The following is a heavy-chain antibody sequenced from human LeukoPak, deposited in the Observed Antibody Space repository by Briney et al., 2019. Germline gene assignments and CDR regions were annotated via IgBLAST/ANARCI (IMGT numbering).Heavy chain of an antibody. CDR3: ARGSTNFDY. Sequence: TGGSLRLSCAASGFTFSSYAMHRVRQAPGKGLEWVAVISYDGSNKYYADSVKGRFTISRDNSKNTLYLQMNSLRAEDTAVYYCARGSTNFDYWGQGTLVTVSS. J-gene: IGHJ4*02. V-gene: IGHV3-30-3*01. CDR1: GFTFSSYA. D-gene: IGHD2-2*01. CDR2: ISYDGSNK.